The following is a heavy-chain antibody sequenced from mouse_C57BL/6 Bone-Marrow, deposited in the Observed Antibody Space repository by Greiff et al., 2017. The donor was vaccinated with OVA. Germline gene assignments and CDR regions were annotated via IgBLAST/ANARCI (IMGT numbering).Heavy chain of an antibody. CDR1: GFSLTSYG. V-gene: IGHV2-5*01. CDR2: IWRGGST. Sequence: QVQLQQSGPGLVQPSQSLSITCTVSGFSLTSYGVHWVRQSPGQGLEWLGVIWRGGSTDYNAAFMSRLSITKDNSKSQVFFKMNSLQADDTAIYYCAKRGGKRIYYAMDYWGQGTSVTVSS. J-gene: IGHJ4*01. CDR3: AKRGGKRIYYAMDY. D-gene: IGHD2-1*01.